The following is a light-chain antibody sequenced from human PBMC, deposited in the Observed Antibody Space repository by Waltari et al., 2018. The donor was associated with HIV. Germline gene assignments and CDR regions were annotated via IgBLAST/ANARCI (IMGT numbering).Light chain of an antibody. CDR2: QDS. V-gene: IGLV3-1*01. CDR3: QAWDSSVQE. Sequence: SYELTQPPSVSVSPGQTASITCSGEKLGDKYACWYQQKPGQSPVLVIYQDSTRPSGIPERFSGSNSGNTATLTISGTQAMDEADYYCQAWDSSVQEFGGGTKLTVL. J-gene: IGLJ2*01. CDR1: KLGDKY.